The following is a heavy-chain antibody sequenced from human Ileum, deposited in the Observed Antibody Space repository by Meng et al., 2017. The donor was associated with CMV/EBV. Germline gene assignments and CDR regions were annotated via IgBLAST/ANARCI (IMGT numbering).Heavy chain of an antibody. CDR3: VHRYSSSSGQVS. CDR1: GFSLSTSGVG. J-gene: IGHJ5*02. D-gene: IGHD6-6*01. Sequence: QLTLKESGLTLVKPTQTLTLTCTCSGFSLSTSGVGVAWIRQPPGKALEWLALIHGGGGKQYSPSLQSRLTATRDTSKNQVVLTMTNMDPVDTATYYCVHRYSSSSGQVSWGQGTLVTVSS. V-gene: IGHV2-5*02. CDR2: IHGGGGK.